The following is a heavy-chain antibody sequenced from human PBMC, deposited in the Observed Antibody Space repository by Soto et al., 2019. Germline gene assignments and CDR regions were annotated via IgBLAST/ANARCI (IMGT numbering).Heavy chain of an antibody. V-gene: IGHV3-49*03. J-gene: IGHJ3*02. D-gene: IGHD3-16*02. CDR1: GFTFGDYA. CDR2: IRSKAYGGTT. CDR3: TLEALRITFGGVIVYDAFDI. Sequence: PGGSLRLSCTASGFTFGDYAMSWFRQAPGKGLEWVGFIRSKAYGGTTEYAASVKGRFTISRDDSKSIAYLQMNSLKTEDTAVYYCTLEALRITFGGVIVYDAFDIWGQGTMVT.